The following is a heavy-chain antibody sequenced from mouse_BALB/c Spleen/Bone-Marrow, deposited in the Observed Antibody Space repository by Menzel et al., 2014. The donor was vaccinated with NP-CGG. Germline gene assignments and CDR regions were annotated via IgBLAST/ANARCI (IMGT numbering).Heavy chain of an antibody. CDR3: ARGAARATCFAY. Sequence: EVKLVESGGGLVQPGGSRKLSCAASGFTFSSFGMHWVRQAPEKGLEWVAYISSGSSTIYYADTVKGRFTISRDNPKNTLFLQMTSLSSEDTAMYYCARGAARATCFAYWGQGTLVTVSA. J-gene: IGHJ3*01. CDR1: GFTFSSFG. CDR2: ISSGSSTI. V-gene: IGHV5-17*02. D-gene: IGHD3-1*01.